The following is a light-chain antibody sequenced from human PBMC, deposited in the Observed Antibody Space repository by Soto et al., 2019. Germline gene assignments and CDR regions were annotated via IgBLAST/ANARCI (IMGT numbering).Light chain of an antibody. V-gene: IGLV1-40*01. J-gene: IGLJ1*01. Sequence: QSVLTQPPSVSGAPGQSVTISCTGSSSNIGAGYDVHWYQQFPGAAPKLLIYGNSNRPSGVPDRFSGSKSGTSASLAISGLLAADEADYYCQSYDGSLYVFGSGTKLTVL. CDR3: QSYDGSLYV. CDR1: SSNIGAGYD. CDR2: GNS.